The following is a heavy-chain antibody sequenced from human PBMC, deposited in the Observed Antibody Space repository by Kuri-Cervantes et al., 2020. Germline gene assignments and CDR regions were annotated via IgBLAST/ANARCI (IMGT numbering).Heavy chain of an antibody. J-gene: IGHJ4*02. D-gene: IGHD1-26*01. CDR3: ARDSNGGWEQTLDY. V-gene: IGHV3-13*01. CDR1: GFTFSSYD. Sequence: GESLKISCAASGFTFSSYDMHWVRQATGKGLEWVSAIGTAGDTYYPGSVKGRFTISRENAKNSLYLQMNSLRAEDTAVYYCARDSNGGWEQTLDYWGQGTLGTVSS. CDR2: IGTAGDT.